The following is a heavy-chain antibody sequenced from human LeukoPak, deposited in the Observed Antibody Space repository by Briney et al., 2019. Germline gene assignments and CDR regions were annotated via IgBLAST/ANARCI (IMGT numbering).Heavy chain of an antibody. CDR2: IYSGGST. CDR3: ARGSSWYYFDY. V-gene: IGHV3-53*01. CDR1: GFTVSSNY. Sequence: GGSLRLSCAASGFTVSSNYMSWVRQAPGKGLEWVSVIYSGGSTYYADSVKGRFTISRDSSKNTLYLQMNSLRAEDTAVYYCARGSSWYYFDYWGQGTLVTVSS. D-gene: IGHD6-13*01. J-gene: IGHJ4*02.